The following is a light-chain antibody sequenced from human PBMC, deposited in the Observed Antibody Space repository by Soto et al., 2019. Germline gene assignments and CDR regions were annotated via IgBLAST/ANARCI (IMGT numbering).Light chain of an antibody. CDR2: DAS. Sequence: DIQMTQSPSSLSASVGARATITCQASQDINKNLIWYQQKPGKAPKLLIYDASDLETGVPSRFSGSGSGTGFTFTISSLQPEDFATYYCQQYESLPLTLGQGTRLEIK. CDR3: QQYESLPLT. J-gene: IGKJ5*01. CDR1: QDINKN. V-gene: IGKV1-33*01.